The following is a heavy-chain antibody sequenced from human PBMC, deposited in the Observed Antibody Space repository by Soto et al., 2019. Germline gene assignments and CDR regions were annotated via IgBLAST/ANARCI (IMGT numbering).Heavy chain of an antibody. CDR3: ARDWETYYDILTGLRYYFDY. CDR1: GYTFTSYG. V-gene: IGHV1-18*01. D-gene: IGHD3-9*01. J-gene: IGHJ4*02. CDR2: ISAYNGNT. Sequence: ASVKVSCKASGYTFTSYGISWVRQAPGQGLEWMGWISAYNGNTNYAQKLQGRVIMTTDTSTSTAYMELRSLRSDDTAVYYCARDWETYYDILTGLRYYFDYWGQGTLVTVSS.